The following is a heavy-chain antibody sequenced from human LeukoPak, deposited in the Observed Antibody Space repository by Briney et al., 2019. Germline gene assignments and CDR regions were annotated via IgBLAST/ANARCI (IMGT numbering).Heavy chain of an antibody. D-gene: IGHD3-22*01. J-gene: IGHJ6*03. V-gene: IGHV3-73*01. Sequence: GGSLRLSCAASGFTFSGSLIHWVRQASGRGLEWVGLVRSKANSYSTSSSASVKVRFTISRDDSKNKAYLQMNSLNTEDTAIYYCTSRDNYDSSYYMDVWGKGTTVTVSS. CDR3: TSRDNYDSSYYMDV. CDR2: VRSKANSYST. CDR1: GFTFSGSL.